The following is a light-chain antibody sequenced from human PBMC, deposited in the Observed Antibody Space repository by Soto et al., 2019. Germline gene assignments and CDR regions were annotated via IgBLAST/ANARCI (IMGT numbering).Light chain of an antibody. CDR1: SSDVGTSKF. CDR2: EVS. CDR3: FSYTSSGTYV. J-gene: IGLJ1*01. Sequence: QSVLTPPASVSVSTGQTITISYTGTSSDVGTSKFGSWYQQHPGKAPMLMIYEVSNRPSGVSNRFSGSKSGNTASLTISGLQAEDETDYYCFSYTSSGTYVFGTGTK. V-gene: IGLV2-14*01.